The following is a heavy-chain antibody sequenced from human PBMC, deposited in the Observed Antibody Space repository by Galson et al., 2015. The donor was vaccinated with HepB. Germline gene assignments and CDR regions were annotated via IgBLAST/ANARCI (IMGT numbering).Heavy chain of an antibody. Sequence: SVKVSCKASGGTFSSYAISWVRQAPGQGLEWMGGIIPIFGTANYAQTFQGRVTITADESTNTAYMELTSLSFEDTAVYYCARLSKFPFLADAFDIWGQGTMVTVSS. CDR3: ARLSKFPFLADAFDI. D-gene: IGHD3-3*02. J-gene: IGHJ3*02. CDR2: IIPIFGTA. CDR1: GGTFSSYA. V-gene: IGHV1-69*13.